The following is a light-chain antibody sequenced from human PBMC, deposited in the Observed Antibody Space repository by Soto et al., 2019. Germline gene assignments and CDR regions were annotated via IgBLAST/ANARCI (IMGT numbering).Light chain of an antibody. V-gene: IGKV1-39*01. CDR3: QQSYSSTIT. Sequence: IQMTQSPSSLSASVGDRVTITCRASQSVSTYLNWYQQVPGKAPKLLIYAASTLQSGVPPRFSGSGSGTDFTLTISSLQPEDCATYYCQQSYSSTITFGGGAKVEIK. J-gene: IGKJ4*01. CDR1: QSVSTY. CDR2: AAS.